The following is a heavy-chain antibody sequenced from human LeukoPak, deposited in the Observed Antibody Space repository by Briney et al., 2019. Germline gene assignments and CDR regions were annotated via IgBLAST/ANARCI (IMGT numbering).Heavy chain of an antibody. D-gene: IGHD6-13*01. CDR1: GFTVSSNY. V-gene: IGHV3-66*01. CDR3: ARDPQQLVEGDY. CDR2: IYSGGST. Sequence: GGSLRLSCAAPGFTVSSNYMSWVRQAPGKGLEWVSVIYSGGSTYYADSVKGRFTISRDNSKNTLYLQMNSLRAEDTAVYYCARDPQQLVEGDYWGQGTLVTVSS. J-gene: IGHJ4*02.